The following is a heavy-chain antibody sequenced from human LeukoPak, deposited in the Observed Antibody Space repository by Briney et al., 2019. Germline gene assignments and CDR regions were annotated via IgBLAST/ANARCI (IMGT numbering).Heavy chain of an antibody. CDR3: ARGASGFFVY. V-gene: IGHV4-59*01. D-gene: IGHD3-22*01. Sequence: SETLSLTCTVSGGSISNYYWSWIRQPPGKGLEWIGYVYYSGSTNYNPSLKSRVTISVDTSKNQFSLRLSSVTAADTAVYYCARGASGFFVYWGQGTLVTVSS. J-gene: IGHJ4*02. CDR2: VYYSGST. CDR1: GGSISNYY.